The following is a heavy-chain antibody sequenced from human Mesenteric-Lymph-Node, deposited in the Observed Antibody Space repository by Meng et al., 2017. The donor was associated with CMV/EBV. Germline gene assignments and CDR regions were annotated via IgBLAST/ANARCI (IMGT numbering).Heavy chain of an antibody. CDR3: TRPNDNWFDP. CDR2: IRSKAKSYAT. J-gene: IGHJ5*02. CDR1: GCTVSGSA. V-gene: IGHV3-73*01. Sequence: CEVSGCTVSGSARHWVRQASGKGLEWAGRIRSKAKSYATAYAASVKGRFTISRDYSKNTAFLQMNSLKTEDTAVYYFTRPNDNWFDPWGQGTLVTVSS.